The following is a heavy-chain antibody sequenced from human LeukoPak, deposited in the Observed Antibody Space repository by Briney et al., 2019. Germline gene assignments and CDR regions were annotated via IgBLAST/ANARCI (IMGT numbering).Heavy chain of an antibody. CDR1: GGSISSGSYY. CDR2: IYYSGST. J-gene: IGHJ6*02. V-gene: IGHV4-31*03. Sequence: KTSETLSLTCTVSGGSISSGSYYWSWIRQHPGKGLEWIGYIYYSGSTYYSPSLKSRVTISVDTSKNQFSLKLSSVTAADTAVYYCARDSRFYYYYGMDVWGQGTTVTVSS. CDR3: ARDSRFYYYYGMDV. D-gene: IGHD3-16*01.